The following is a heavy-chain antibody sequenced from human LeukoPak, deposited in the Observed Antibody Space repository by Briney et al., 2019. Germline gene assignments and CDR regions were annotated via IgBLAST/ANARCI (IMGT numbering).Heavy chain of an antibody. D-gene: IGHD6-13*01. CDR1: GFTFSSYH. CDR2: ISSSSMYI. Sequence: RAGGSLRLSCAASGFTFSSYHMHWVRQAPGKGLEWVSSISSSSMYIYYADSVKGRFTISRDNAKNSLYLQMNSLRAEDTAMYYCARTLGSSSWYYFDYCGQGTLVTVSS. J-gene: IGHJ4*02. CDR3: ARTLGSSSWYYFDY. V-gene: IGHV3-21*01.